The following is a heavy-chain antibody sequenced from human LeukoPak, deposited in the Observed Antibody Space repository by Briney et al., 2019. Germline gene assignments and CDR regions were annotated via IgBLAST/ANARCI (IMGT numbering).Heavy chain of an antibody. D-gene: IGHD3-9*01. V-gene: IGHV4-4*02. Sequence: SGTLSLTCAVSGGSISSSNWWSWVRPPPGKGLEWIGEIYHSGSTNYNPSLKSRVTISVDKSKNRFSLKLSSVTAADTAVYYCARRRYFDWLLSAFDIWGQGTMVTVSA. CDR2: IYHSGST. J-gene: IGHJ3*02. CDR3: ARRRYFDWLLSAFDI. CDR1: GGSISSSNW.